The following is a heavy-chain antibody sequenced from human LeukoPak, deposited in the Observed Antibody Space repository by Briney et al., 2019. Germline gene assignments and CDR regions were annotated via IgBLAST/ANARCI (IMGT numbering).Heavy chain of an antibody. D-gene: IGHD3-16*01. CDR2: IYSDGST. Sequence: GGSLRLSCAASGFTAISNYMSWVRQAPGKGLEWVSLIYSDGSTYYADSVKGRFTISRDTSKNTLYLQMNNLRAEDTAVYYCARDLTSYDYVWDYWGQRTLVTVSS. V-gene: IGHV3-66*01. CDR3: ARDLTSYDYVWDY. J-gene: IGHJ4*02. CDR1: GFTAISNY.